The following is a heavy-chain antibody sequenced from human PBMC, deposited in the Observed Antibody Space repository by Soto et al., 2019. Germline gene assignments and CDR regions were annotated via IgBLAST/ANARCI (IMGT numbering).Heavy chain of an antibody. CDR3: ARDREQGPDAFDI. CDR1: GGSISRGGYY. J-gene: IGHJ3*02. D-gene: IGHD6-19*01. CDR2: IYYSGST. V-gene: IGHV4-31*03. Sequence: PSETPXLTCTVSGGSISRGGYYWSWIRQHPGKGLEWIGYIYYSGSTYYNPSLKSRVTISVDTSKNQFSLKLSSVTAADTAVYYWARDREQGPDAFDIWGKGKMVTVPS.